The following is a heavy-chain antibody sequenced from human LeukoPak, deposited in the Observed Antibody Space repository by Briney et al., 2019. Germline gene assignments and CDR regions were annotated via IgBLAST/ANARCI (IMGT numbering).Heavy chain of an antibody. CDR1: GGSISSYY. V-gene: IGHV4-59*01. Sequence: SETLSPTCTVSGGSISSYYWSWIRQPPGKGLEWIGYIYYSGSTNYNPYLKSRVTISVDTSKNQFSLKLSSVTAADTAVYYCAKRRGKMVRGVMTTSWTGWIDPWGQGTLVTVSS. D-gene: IGHD3-10*01. CDR3: AKRRGKMVRGVMTTSWTGWIDP. J-gene: IGHJ5*02. CDR2: IYYSGST.